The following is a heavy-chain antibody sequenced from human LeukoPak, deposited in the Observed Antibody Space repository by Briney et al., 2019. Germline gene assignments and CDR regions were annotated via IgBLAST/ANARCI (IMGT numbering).Heavy chain of an antibody. J-gene: IGHJ6*03. Sequence: GGSLRLSCAASGFTFSSYTMNWVRQAPGKGLEWVGFIRSKAYGGTTEYAASVKGRFTISRDDSKSIAYLQMNSLKTEDTAVYYCTRDKGVWFGELLDLGHYMHVWGKGTTVTISS. CDR1: GFTFSSYT. CDR2: IRSKAYGGTT. D-gene: IGHD3-10*01. CDR3: TRDKGVWFGELLDLGHYMHV. V-gene: IGHV3-49*04.